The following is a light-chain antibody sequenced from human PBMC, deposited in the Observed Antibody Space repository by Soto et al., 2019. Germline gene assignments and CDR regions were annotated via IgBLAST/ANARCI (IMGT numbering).Light chain of an antibody. V-gene: IGLV2-11*01. Sequence: QSALTQRRSVSGSPGQSVTISCTGTSSDVGGYHYVCWYQQYPGKAPKLMIYDVSKRPSGIPARFSGSKNGNTASLTISGLPAEEEPDYCCCSYAGSYTWVFGGGTKLTVL. CDR1: SSDVGGYHY. CDR3: CSYAGSYTWV. J-gene: IGLJ3*02. CDR2: DVS.